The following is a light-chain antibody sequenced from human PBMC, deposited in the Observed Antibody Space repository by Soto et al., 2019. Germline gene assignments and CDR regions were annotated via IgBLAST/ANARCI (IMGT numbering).Light chain of an antibody. CDR2: EAS. CDR1: QGISSS. CDR3: QQYETFSGT. V-gene: IGKV1-9*01. J-gene: IGKJ1*01. Sequence: IQLTQSPSSLSASVRDRVTITCRASQGISSSLAWYQQKPGKAPKLLIYEASTLQRGVPSRFSGSGSGTKFTLTIASLQPDDFATYYCQQYETFSGTFGPGTKVDIK.